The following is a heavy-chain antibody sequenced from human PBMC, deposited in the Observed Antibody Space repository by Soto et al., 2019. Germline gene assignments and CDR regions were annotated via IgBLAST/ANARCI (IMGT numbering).Heavy chain of an antibody. CDR3: ARDRNDYVWGT. J-gene: IGHJ5*02. CDR2: IYHSGAT. CDR1: GGSISTFY. V-gene: IGHV4-59*01. Sequence: SETLSLTCTVSGGSISTFYWSWIRQPPEKGLEWIAYIYHSGATNYIPALKSRATISVTSKNQFSLKLNSVTAADTAVYYCARDRNDYVWGTWGQGTLVTVSS. D-gene: IGHD3-16*01.